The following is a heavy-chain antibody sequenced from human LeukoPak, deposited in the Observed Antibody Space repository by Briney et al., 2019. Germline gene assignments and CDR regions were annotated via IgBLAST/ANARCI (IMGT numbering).Heavy chain of an antibody. V-gene: IGHV3-21*01. J-gene: IGHJ4*02. CDR3: ARDFPIAVAGSSDY. CDR1: GFTFSSYS. Sequence: GGSLRPSCAASGFTFSSYSMNWVRQAPGKGLEWVSSISSSSYIYYADSVKGRFTISRDNATNSLYLQMNSLRAEDTAVYYCARDFPIAVAGSSDYWGQGTLVTVSS. D-gene: IGHD6-19*01. CDR2: ISSSSYI.